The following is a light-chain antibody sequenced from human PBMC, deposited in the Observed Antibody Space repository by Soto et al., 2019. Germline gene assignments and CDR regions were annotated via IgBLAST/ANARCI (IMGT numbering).Light chain of an antibody. CDR1: QSLTHD. V-gene: IGKV1-39*01. Sequence: DIQITQSPSSLSAAVGGSVTIPCQARQSLTHDLNWYQKKPGRAPRLLIFAASSLQTGVPSRFGGSGSGTYFTLTISRLQPEDFATYFCQQSGSIPRTFGQGTKVEIK. J-gene: IGKJ1*01. CDR3: QQSGSIPRT. CDR2: AAS.